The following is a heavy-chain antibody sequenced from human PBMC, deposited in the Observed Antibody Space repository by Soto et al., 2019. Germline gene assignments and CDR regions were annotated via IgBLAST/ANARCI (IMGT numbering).Heavy chain of an antibody. Sequence: EVQLLESGGGLVQPGGSLRLSCAASGLTFSSYAMSWVRQAPGKGLEWVSVISGSGGSTYYADSVKGRFTISRDNSKKTLYLQMNSLRAEDTAVYYCAKRSSGNWFDPWGQGTLVTVSS. J-gene: IGHJ5*02. V-gene: IGHV3-23*01. CDR2: ISGSGGST. CDR3: AKRSSGNWFDP. CDR1: GLTFSSYA. D-gene: IGHD3-10*01.